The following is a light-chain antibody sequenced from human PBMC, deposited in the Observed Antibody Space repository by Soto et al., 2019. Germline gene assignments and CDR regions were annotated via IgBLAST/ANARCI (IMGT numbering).Light chain of an antibody. J-gene: IGLJ1*01. Sequence: QSALAQPASVSGSPGQSITISCTGTSSDVGGYNFVSWYQQKPGKAPKLLIYEVTHRPSGISDRFSGSKSGNTASLTISGLQSEDEASYYCGSYTTIKNFVFGTGTKVTVL. V-gene: IGLV2-14*01. CDR1: SSDVGGYNF. CDR2: EVT. CDR3: GSYTTIKNFV.